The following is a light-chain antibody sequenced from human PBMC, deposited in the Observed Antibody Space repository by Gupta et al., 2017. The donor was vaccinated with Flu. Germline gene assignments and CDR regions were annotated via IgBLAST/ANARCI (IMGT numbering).Light chain of an antibody. CDR1: SSNIGNNY. V-gene: IGLV1-51*02. Sequence: QSVLTQPPSVSAAPGRKVTIFCSGSSSNIGNNYVSWYQQLPGTAPKLLIYENNKRPSGIPDRVSGSKSGTSATLGIXGXKTGDEXDYYCGTWDSSLSAGVFGGGTKLTVL. CDR2: ENN. CDR3: GTWDSSLSAGV. J-gene: IGLJ3*02.